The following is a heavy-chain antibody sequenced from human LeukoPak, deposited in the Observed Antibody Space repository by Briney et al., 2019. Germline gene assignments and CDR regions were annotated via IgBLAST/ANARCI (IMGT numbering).Heavy chain of an antibody. V-gene: IGHV3-23*01. CDR2: ISANGVDT. CDR1: GFTFSNHA. J-gene: IGHJ5*02. CDR3: AKDVWWSVS. Sequence: GGSLRXSCVASGFTFSNHAMTWVRQAPGKGLEWVSAISANGVDTFYAPSVKGRFTISRDNSKNTLYLQINSLRAEDTAIYYCAKDVWWSVSWGQGTLVTVSS. D-gene: IGHD2-8*02.